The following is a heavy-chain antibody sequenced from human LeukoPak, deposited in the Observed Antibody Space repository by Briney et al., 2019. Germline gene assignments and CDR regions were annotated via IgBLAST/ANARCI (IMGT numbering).Heavy chain of an antibody. D-gene: IGHD2-2*02. J-gene: IGHJ5*02. CDR2: ISGSGGST. CDR1: GFTFSNYA. Sequence: GGSLRLSCAASGFTFSNYAMSWVRQAPGKGLEWVSAISGSGGSTYYADSVKGRFTISRDNSKNTLYLQMNSLRAEDTALYYGAKNTNTDWLDPWGQGTLLTVSS. CDR3: AKNTNTDWLDP. V-gene: IGHV3-23*01.